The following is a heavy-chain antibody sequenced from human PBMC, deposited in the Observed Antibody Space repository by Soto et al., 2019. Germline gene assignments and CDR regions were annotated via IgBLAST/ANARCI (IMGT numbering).Heavy chain of an antibody. Sequence: GSLRLSCAASGFTFSSYAMHWVRQAPGKGLEWVAVISYDGSNKYYADSVKGRFTISRDNSKNTLYLQMNSLRAEDTAVYYCARPLVEMATIPDYWGQGTLVTVSS. CDR2: ISYDGSNK. V-gene: IGHV3-30-3*01. D-gene: IGHD5-12*01. CDR3: ARPLVEMATIPDY. CDR1: GFTFSSYA. J-gene: IGHJ4*02.